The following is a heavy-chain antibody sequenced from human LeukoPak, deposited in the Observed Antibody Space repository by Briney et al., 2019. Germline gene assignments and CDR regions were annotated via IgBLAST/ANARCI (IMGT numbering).Heavy chain of an antibody. CDR3: AKNSGVYYYGMDV. CDR1: GFTFSSYA. D-gene: IGHD3-3*01. Sequence: PGGSLRLSCAASGFTFSSYAMTWVRQAPGKGLEWVSAISGSGGSTYYADSVKGRFTISRDNSKNTLYLQMNSLRAEDTAVYYCAKNSGVYYYGMDVWGQGTPVIVSS. CDR2: ISGSGGST. V-gene: IGHV3-23*01. J-gene: IGHJ6*02.